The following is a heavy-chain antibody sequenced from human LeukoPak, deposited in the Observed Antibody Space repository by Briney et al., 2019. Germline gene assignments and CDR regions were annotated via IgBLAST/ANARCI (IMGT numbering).Heavy chain of an antibody. CDR3: AKLLSGYDRFDY. V-gene: IGHV3-30*02. Sequence: GGSLRLSCAASGFTFSSYGMLWVRQAPGKGLEWVAFIRYDGSNKYYADSVKGRFTISRDNSKNTLYLQMNSLRAEDTAVYYCAKLLSGYDRFDYWGQGTLVTVSS. J-gene: IGHJ4*02. D-gene: IGHD5-12*01. CDR1: GFTFSSYG. CDR2: IRYDGSNK.